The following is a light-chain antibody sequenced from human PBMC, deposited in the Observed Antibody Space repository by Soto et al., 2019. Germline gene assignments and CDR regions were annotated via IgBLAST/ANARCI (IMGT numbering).Light chain of an antibody. Sequence: QSALTQPASVSGSPGQSITISCTGTSSDVGGYNYVSWYQHHPGKAPKLMIYDVSNRPSGVSNLFSGSKSGNTASLTISGRQAEDEAGYSCRSYTSSSTSVVFAGGTKVTV. V-gene: IGLV2-14*03. CDR2: DVS. CDR1: SSDVGGYNY. CDR3: RSYTSSSTSVV. J-gene: IGLJ2*01.